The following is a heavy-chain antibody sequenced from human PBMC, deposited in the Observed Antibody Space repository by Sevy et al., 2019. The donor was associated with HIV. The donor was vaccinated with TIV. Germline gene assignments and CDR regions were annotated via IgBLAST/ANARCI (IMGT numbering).Heavy chain of an antibody. V-gene: IGHV4-39*01. CDR1: GGSISISSYY. J-gene: IGHJ4*02. CDR3: AGAFRAVACSYYFDY. CDR2: FYYSEST. Sequence: SETLSLTCTVSGGSISISSYYWGWIRQPSGKGLEWIGSFYYSESTYYNPSLKSRVTISVDTSKNQFSLKLSSVTAADTAVYCCAGAFRAVACSYYFDYWGQGTLVTVSS. D-gene: IGHD6-19*01.